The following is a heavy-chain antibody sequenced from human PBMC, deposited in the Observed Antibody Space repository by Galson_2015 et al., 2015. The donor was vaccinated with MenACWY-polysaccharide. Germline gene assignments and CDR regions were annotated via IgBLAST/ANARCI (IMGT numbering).Heavy chain of an antibody. Sequence: SLRLSCAASGLRFSGSGMHWVRQAPGKGLEWVAVIQYDGTNKVYADSVKGRFSISRDNSKNTLYLEMNSLRAEDTALYYCAREARSIVFQAMNVWGHGTTVTVSS. CDR2: IQYDGTNK. CDR3: AREARSIVFQAMNV. D-gene: IGHD2-2*01. J-gene: IGHJ3*01. CDR1: GLRFSGSG. V-gene: IGHV3-33*01.